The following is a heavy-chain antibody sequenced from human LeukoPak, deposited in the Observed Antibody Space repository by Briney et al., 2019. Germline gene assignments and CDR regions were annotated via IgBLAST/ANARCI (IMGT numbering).Heavy chain of an antibody. Sequence: GGSLRLSCAASGFTFSSYAMYWVRQAPGKGLEYVSAISRDGGSTYYANSVKGRFTISRDNSKNTLYLQMGSLRAEDMAVYYCARVGSGYYTDYWGQGTLVTVSS. D-gene: IGHD3-3*01. J-gene: IGHJ4*02. CDR3: ARVGSGYYTDY. V-gene: IGHV3-64*01. CDR1: GFTFSSYA. CDR2: ISRDGGST.